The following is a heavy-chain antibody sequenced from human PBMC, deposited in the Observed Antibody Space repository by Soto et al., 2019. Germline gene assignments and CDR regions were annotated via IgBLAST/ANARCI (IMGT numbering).Heavy chain of an antibody. CDR3: ARGHSGWRLFDY. V-gene: IGHV4-39*01. J-gene: IGHJ4*02. CDR2: IHYSGST. CDR1: GDSISSSAYY. D-gene: IGHD6-19*01. Sequence: QLQLQESGPGLVKPSETLSLTCTVSGDSISSSAYYWGWIRQPPGKGLEWIGNIHYSGSTFYNPSPKRRXXIXVXXSMIQFPLNRDSVTAADTAVYYCARGHSGWRLFDYWGQGTLVTVSS.